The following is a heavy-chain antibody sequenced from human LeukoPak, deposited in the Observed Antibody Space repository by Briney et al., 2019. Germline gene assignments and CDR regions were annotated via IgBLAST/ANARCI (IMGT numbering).Heavy chain of an antibody. J-gene: IGHJ5*02. Sequence: ASVKVSCKASGGTFISYAISWVRQAPGQGLEWMGGIIPIFGTANYAQKFQGRVTITADESTRTAYMELSSLRSEDTAVYYCARVGYGFDIVVVPAAIDWFDPWGQGTLVTVSS. CDR3: ARVGYGFDIVVVPAAIDWFDP. D-gene: IGHD2-2*01. CDR1: GGTFISYA. CDR2: IIPIFGTA. V-gene: IGHV1-69*13.